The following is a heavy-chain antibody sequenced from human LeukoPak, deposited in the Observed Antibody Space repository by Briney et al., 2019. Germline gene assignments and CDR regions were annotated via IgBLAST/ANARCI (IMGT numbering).Heavy chain of an antibody. V-gene: IGHV1-69*05. Sequence: GASVKVSCKASGGTFSSYAISWVRQAPGQGLEWMGGIITIFGTANYAQKFQGRVTITTDESTSTAYMELSSLRSEDTAVYYCARELTTYYYDSSGSSLDYWGQGTLVTVSS. D-gene: IGHD3-22*01. J-gene: IGHJ4*02. CDR2: IITIFGTA. CDR3: ARELTTYYYDSSGSSLDY. CDR1: GGTFSSYA.